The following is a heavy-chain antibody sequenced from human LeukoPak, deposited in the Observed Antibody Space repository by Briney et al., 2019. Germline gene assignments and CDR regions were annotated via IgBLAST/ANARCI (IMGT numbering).Heavy chain of an antibody. Sequence: GGSLRLSCAASGFTFSSYGMHWVRQAPGKGLEWVAVIWYDGSNKYYADSVKGRFTISRDNSENTMYLQMNSLRPEDTAVYYCAKDSCTSCYDRDFDYWGQGTLVTVSS. CDR1: GFTFSSYG. CDR3: AKDSCTSCYDRDFDY. CDR2: IWYDGSNK. D-gene: IGHD2-2*01. V-gene: IGHV3-30*02. J-gene: IGHJ4*02.